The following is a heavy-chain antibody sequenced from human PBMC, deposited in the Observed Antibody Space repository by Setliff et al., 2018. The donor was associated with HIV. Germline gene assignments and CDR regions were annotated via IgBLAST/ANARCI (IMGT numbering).Heavy chain of an antibody. D-gene: IGHD3-10*01. CDR2: IHYSGSS. V-gene: IGHV4-59*11. CDR1: GGSITGHY. CDR3: ARGGGSGSYSG. J-gene: IGHJ4*02. Sequence: ETLSLTCTVSGGSITGHYWSWIRQPPGKGLEWIGYIHYSGSSNYNPSLRSRVTISVDKSKKQFSLKLTSVTAADTAVYFCARGGGSGSYSGWGQGTLVT.